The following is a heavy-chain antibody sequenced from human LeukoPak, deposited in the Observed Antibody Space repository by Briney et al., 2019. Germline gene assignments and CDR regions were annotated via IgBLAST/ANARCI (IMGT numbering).Heavy chain of an antibody. CDR2: ISTNNGNT. CDR1: GYTFTTYG. J-gene: IGHJ4*02. Sequence: VASVKVSCKASGYTFTTYGINWVRQSPGQGLEWMGWISTNNGNTHYAQNPQGRVTLTTDISTSTAYMELRSLRSDDTAVYYCARGISETTVIPIDYWGPGTLVTVSS. CDR3: ARGISETTVIPIDY. D-gene: IGHD4-11*01. V-gene: IGHV1-18*01.